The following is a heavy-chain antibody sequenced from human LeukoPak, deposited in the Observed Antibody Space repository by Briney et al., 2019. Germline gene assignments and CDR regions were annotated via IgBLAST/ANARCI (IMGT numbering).Heavy chain of an antibody. CDR1: GFTFSSYA. CDR3: AKTIVVDTQAGHSDY. J-gene: IGHJ4*02. Sequence: PGGSLRLSCAASGFTFSSYAMSWVRQAPGKGLEWVSAISGSGGSTYYADSVKGRFTISRDNSKNTLYLQMNSLRAEDTAVYYCAKTIVVDTQAGHSDYWGQGTLVTVSS. V-gene: IGHV3-23*01. CDR2: ISGSGGST. D-gene: IGHD3-22*01.